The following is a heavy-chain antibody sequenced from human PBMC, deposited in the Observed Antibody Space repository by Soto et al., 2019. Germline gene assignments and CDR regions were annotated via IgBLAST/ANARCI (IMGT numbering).Heavy chain of an antibody. Sequence: QVQLVQSGAEVKKPGASVKVSCKASGYTFTSYDINWVRQATGQGLEWMGWMNPNSGNTGYAQKFQGRATMTRNPSISTAYMELSRLRAEDTAVYYCARERTYCGDYWGQGTLVTVSS. CDR1: GYTFTSYD. CDR2: MNPNSGNT. V-gene: IGHV1-8*01. D-gene: IGHD2-21*01. CDR3: ARERTYCGDY. J-gene: IGHJ4*02.